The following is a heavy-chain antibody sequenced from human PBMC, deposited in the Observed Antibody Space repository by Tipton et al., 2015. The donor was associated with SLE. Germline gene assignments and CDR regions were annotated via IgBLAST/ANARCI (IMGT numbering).Heavy chain of an antibody. CDR3: ARFYPMSSFDL. D-gene: IGHD2/OR15-2a*01. CDR2: IYYSGST. CDR1: GGSISSSSYY. V-gene: IGHV4-39*07. Sequence: TLSLTCTVSGGSISSSSYYWGWIRQPPGKGLEWIGSIYYSGSTYYNPSLKGRVTISVDRSKNQFSLKLTSVTVADTAVYYCARFYPMSSFDLWGRGTLVTVSS. J-gene: IGHJ2*01.